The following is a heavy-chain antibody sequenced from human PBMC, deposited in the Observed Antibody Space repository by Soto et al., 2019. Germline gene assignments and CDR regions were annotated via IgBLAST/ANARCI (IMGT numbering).Heavy chain of an antibody. CDR2: ISGGGAST. Sequence: GGSLRLSCAASGFTFSSCAMIWVRQAPGEGLEWVSGISGGGASTSYADAVQGRFTISRDNSKNTLYLKMNSLRVEDTALYYCAKGRISSRYGLDVWGQGTTVTVSS. D-gene: IGHD6-13*01. CDR1: GFTFSSCA. CDR3: AKGRISSRYGLDV. V-gene: IGHV3-23*01. J-gene: IGHJ6*02.